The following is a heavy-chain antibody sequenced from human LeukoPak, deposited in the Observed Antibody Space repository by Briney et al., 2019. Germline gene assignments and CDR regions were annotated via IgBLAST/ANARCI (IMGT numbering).Heavy chain of an antibody. J-gene: IGHJ6*03. Sequence: ASVKVSCKASGYTFTGYYMHWVRQAPGQGLKWMGWINPNSGGTNYAQKFQGRVTMTRDTSISTAYMELSRLRSDDTAVYYCARGDCSGGSCYYYYYYMDVWGKGTTVTISS. CDR2: INPNSGGT. CDR3: ARGDCSGGSCYYYYYYMDV. D-gene: IGHD2-15*01. CDR1: GYTFTGYY. V-gene: IGHV1-2*02.